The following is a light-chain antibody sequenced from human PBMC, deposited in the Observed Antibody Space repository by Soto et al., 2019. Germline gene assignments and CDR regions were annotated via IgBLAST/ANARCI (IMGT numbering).Light chain of an antibody. J-gene: IGKJ4*02. CDR2: AAS. CDR1: QIISNH. Sequence: DILMTQSPAILSVSPGERVTLTCRASQIISNHLNWYQQKPGKAPKRLIYAASSLESGVPSRFSGSGSGPDFTLTISSLQPEDFATYYCQQNNSCPLTFGRGTKVDIK. CDR3: QQNNSCPLT. V-gene: IGKV1-39*01.